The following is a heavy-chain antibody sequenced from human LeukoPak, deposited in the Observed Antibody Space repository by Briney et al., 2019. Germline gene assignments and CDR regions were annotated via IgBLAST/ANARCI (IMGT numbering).Heavy chain of an antibody. CDR2: IKSKTEGGTT. CDR3: TTERGRYGSGSYPVS. D-gene: IGHD3-10*01. J-gene: IGHJ4*02. Sequence: GGSLRLSCAASVFTFSNAWMSWVRQAPGRGLEWGGRIKSKTEGGTTDYAAPVKGRFTISRDDSKNTLYLQMNSLKTEDTAVYYCTTERGRYGSGSYPVSWGQGTLVTVSS. CDR1: VFTFSNAW. V-gene: IGHV3-15*01.